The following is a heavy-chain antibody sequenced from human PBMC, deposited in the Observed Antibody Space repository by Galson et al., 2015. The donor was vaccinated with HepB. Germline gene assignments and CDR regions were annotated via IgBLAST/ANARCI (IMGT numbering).Heavy chain of an antibody. V-gene: IGHV3-7*04. CDR1: GFTFSTYW. J-gene: IGHJ6*02. Sequence: SLRLSCAASGFTFSTYWVNWVRQAPGKGLEWVANMKQDGSRKYYVDSVRGRFTISRDSAKNSAFLQMNSLRAEDTAVYYCARAMHVWGQGTTVTVSS. CDR3: ARAMHV. CDR2: MKQDGSRK.